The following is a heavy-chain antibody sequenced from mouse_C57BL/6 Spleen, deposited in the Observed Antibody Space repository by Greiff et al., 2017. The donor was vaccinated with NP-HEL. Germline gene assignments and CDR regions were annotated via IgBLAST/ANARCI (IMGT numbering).Heavy chain of an antibody. CDR3: ARTSLPYSNYEGYAMDY. J-gene: IGHJ4*01. CDR1: GYTFTSYG. CDR2: IYPRSGNT. V-gene: IGHV1-81*01. Sequence: VQLQQSGAELARPGASVKLSCKASGYTFTSYGISWVKQRTGQGLEWIGEIYPRSGNTYYNEKFKGKATLTADKSSSTAYMELRSLTSEDSAVYFGARTSLPYSNYEGYAMDYWGQGTSVTVSS. D-gene: IGHD2-5*01.